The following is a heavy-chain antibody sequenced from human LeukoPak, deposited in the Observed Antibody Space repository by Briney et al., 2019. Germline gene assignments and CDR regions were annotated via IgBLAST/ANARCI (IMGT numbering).Heavy chain of an antibody. CDR2: IYCSGST. CDR1: GGSLSSYY. CDR3: ARAGYYDSSGPQDI. D-gene: IGHD3-22*01. J-gene: IGHJ4*02. V-gene: IGHV4-59*01. Sequence: RPSETLSVTCTVSGGSLSSYYWSWIRQPPGKGLEWIGYIYCSGSTNYNPSLKSRVTISVDTSKNQFSLKLSSVTAADTAVYYCARAGYYDSSGPQDIWGQGTLVTVSS.